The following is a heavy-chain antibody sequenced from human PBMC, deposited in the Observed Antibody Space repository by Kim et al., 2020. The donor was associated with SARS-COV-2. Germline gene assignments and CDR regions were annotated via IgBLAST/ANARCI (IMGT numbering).Heavy chain of an antibody. Sequence: GTTNSNPSLKSRVTLSVDTSKNQFSLRMTSLTAADTAVYYCARRSAGVDWWGQGTPVTVSS. CDR2: GTT. CDR3: ARRSAGVDW. V-gene: IGHV4-34*01. J-gene: IGHJ4*02.